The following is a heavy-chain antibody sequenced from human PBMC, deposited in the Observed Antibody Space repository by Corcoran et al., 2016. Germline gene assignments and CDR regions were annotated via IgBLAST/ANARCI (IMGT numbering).Heavy chain of an antibody. CDR3: ARDLINVVVVPAASDYYYYGMDV. Sequence: QMQLVESGGSVVQPGRSLRLSCAASGFTFSSYGMHWVRQAPGKGLEWVAVIWYDGSNKYYADSVKGRFTISRDNSKNTLYLQMNSLRAEHTAVYSCARDLINVVVVPAASDYYYYGMDVWGQGTTVTVSS. CDR1: GFTFSSYG. V-gene: IGHV3-33*01. CDR2: IWYDGSNK. D-gene: IGHD2-2*01. J-gene: IGHJ6*02.